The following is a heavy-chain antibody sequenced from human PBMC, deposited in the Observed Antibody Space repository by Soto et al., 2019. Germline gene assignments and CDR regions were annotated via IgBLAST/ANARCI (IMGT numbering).Heavy chain of an antibody. CDR2: ISLYNGNT. J-gene: IGHJ4*02. CDR1: DFSFTIHG. Sequence: ASVKVSCKAYDFSFTIHGISWVLQSPGQGLEWMGWISLYNGNTNYAQQFQGRVTMTTDTSTSTAYMELRSLRSDDTAMYFCAIYHLELFRFDYWGQGTLVTVSS. D-gene: IGHD2-2*01. V-gene: IGHV1-18*04. CDR3: AIYHLELFRFDY.